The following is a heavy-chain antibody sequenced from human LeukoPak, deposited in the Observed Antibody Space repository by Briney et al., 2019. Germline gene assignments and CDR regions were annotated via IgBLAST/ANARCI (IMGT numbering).Heavy chain of an antibody. CDR2: INWNGGST. CDR1: GFTFDDYG. V-gene: IGHV3-20*04. Sequence: GGSLRLFCAASGFTFDDYGMSWVRQARGKGLEWVSGINWNGGSTGYADSVKGRLTISRDNSKNSLYLQMNSLRAGDTALYYCARSGYTSSPTYFDYWGQGTLVTVSS. CDR3: ARSGYTSSPTYFDY. D-gene: IGHD6-6*01. J-gene: IGHJ4*02.